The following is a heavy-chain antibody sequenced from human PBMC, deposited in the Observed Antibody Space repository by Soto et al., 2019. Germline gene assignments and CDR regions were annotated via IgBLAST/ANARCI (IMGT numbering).Heavy chain of an antibody. D-gene: IGHD1-1*01. Sequence: QVQRVQSGAEVEKPGSSVKVSCRVSGGTTSSYTMGWVRQAPGQGLRWMGNIVPMTGKVDYAQTFQDRVTLTADKSTRTVYMELRSLRSEDTAVYFCALRTGNWNPLGDWGQGTLVTVSS. V-gene: IGHV1-69*02. J-gene: IGHJ4*02. CDR2: IVPMTGKV. CDR1: GGTTSSYT. CDR3: ALRTGNWNPLGD.